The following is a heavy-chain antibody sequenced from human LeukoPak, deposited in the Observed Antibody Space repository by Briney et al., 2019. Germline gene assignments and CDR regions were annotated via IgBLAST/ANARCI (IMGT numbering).Heavy chain of an antibody. J-gene: IGHJ5*02. CDR1: GFTFSSYW. V-gene: IGHV3-74*01. D-gene: IGHD2-15*01. CDR3: TRRVSTTRWFDP. Sequence: GGSLRLSCAASGFTFSSYWMHWVRQVPGKGLVWVSRISNDGSTTIYADSVKGRFTISRDNAENTLYLQMNSLRVEDTAVYFCTRRVSTTRWFDPWGQGTLVTVSS. CDR2: ISNDGSTT.